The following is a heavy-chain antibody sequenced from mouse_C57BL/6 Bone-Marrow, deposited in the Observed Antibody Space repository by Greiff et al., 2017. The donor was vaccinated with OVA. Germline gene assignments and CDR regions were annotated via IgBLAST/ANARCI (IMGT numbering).Heavy chain of an antibody. CDR1: GYTFTSYW. D-gene: IGHD1-1*01. Sequence: VQLQQPGAELVKPGASVKMSCKASGYTFTSYWITWVKQRPGQGLEWIGDIYPGSGSTNYSEKFKSKATLTVDTSSSTAYMQLSSLTSEDSAVYYCARDYGSRGDFDYWGQGTTLTVSS. J-gene: IGHJ2*01. CDR2: IYPGSGST. CDR3: ARDYGSRGDFDY. V-gene: IGHV1-55*01.